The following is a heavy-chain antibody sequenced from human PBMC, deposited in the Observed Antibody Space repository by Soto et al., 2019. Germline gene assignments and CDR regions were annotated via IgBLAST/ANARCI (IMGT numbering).Heavy chain of an antibody. V-gene: IGHV3-23*01. D-gene: IGHD1-26*01. Sequence: GGSLRLSCAASGFTFSSYAMSWVRQAPGKGLEWVSAISGSGGSTYYADSVKDRFTISRDNSKNTLYLQMNSLRAEDTAVYYCAKKEAPDRKWELLAEDYWGQGTLVTVSS. CDR2: ISGSGGST. CDR3: AKKEAPDRKWELLAEDY. CDR1: GFTFSSYA. J-gene: IGHJ4*02.